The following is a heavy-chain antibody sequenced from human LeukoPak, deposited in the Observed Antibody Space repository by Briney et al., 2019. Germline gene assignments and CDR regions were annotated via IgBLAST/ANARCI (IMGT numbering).Heavy chain of an antibody. J-gene: IGHJ4*02. CDR1: GGSISSSNW. CDR3: ARVGWDGDYVFDY. D-gene: IGHD4-17*01. Sequence: PSETLSLTCAVSGGSISSSNWWSWLRQPPGKGLEWIGEIYHSGSTNYNPSLRSRVTISVDKSKNQFSLKLNSVTAADTAVYYCARVGWDGDYVFDYWGQGTLVTVSS. CDR2: IYHSGST. V-gene: IGHV4-4*02.